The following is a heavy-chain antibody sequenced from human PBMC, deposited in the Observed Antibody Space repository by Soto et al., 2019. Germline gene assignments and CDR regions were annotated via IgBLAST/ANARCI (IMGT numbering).Heavy chain of an antibody. CDR3: GRGGIVGATYFEF. Sequence: EGRAPGQGLEWMGIINPSGGSTSYAQKFQGRVTMTRDTSTSTVHMELSSLRSEDTAVYYCGRGGIVGATYFEFWGQGT. D-gene: IGHD1-26*01. V-gene: IGHV1-46*01. J-gene: IGHJ4*02. CDR2: INPSGGST.